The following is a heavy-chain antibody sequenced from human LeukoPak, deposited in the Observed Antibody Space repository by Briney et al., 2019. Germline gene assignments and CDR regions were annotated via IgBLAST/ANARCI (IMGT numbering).Heavy chain of an antibody. CDR1: GGSFGSKY. J-gene: IGHJ4*02. CDR2: ITYSGSI. Sequence: SETLSLTCAVSGGSFGSKYWTWIRHPPGKGLEWIGEITYSGSIYYNPSLKSRVTISVDTSKNQFSLKLNSVTAADTAVYYCARDLMTWGQGTLVTVSS. V-gene: IGHV4-34*01. CDR3: ARDLMT.